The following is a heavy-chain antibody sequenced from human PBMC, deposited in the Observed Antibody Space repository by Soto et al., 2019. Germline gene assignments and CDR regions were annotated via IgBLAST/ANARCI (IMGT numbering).Heavy chain of an antibody. Sequence: ASVKVSCKASGYTFTSYDINWVRQATGQGLEWMGWMNPNSGNTGYAQKFQGRVTMTRNTSISTAYMELSSLRSEDMAVYYCARGYAGWNYYYYYGMDVWGQGTTVTVSS. V-gene: IGHV1-8*01. CDR2: MNPNSGNT. CDR3: ARGYAGWNYYYYYGMDV. J-gene: IGHJ6*02. CDR1: GYTFTSYD. D-gene: IGHD1-1*01.